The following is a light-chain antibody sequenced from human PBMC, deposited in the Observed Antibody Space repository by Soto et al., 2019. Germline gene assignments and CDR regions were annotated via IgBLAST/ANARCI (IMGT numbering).Light chain of an antibody. Sequence: QSALTQPASVSGSPGQSITISCTGTRSDVGGYNYVSWYQQHPGKAPKLMIYEVSNRPSGVSNRFSGSKAGNTASLTISGVQDEDEADYYCSSYTSSSIDYVFGAGTKVTVL. CDR1: RSDVGGYNY. J-gene: IGLJ1*01. V-gene: IGLV2-14*01. CDR2: EVS. CDR3: SSYTSSSIDYV.